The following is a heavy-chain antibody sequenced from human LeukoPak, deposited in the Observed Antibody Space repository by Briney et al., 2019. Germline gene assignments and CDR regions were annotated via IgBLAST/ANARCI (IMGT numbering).Heavy chain of an antibody. Sequence: ASVKVSCKASGYTFTGYYMHWVRQAPGQGLEWMGIISPSGASTSYAQKFQGRVTMTRDTSTSTVYIELSSLRSEDTAVYYCTRGGYGGPRVAFDYWGQGTLVTVSS. J-gene: IGHJ4*02. CDR2: ISPSGAST. V-gene: IGHV1-46*01. D-gene: IGHD1-1*01. CDR3: TRGGYGGPRVAFDY. CDR1: GYTFTGYY.